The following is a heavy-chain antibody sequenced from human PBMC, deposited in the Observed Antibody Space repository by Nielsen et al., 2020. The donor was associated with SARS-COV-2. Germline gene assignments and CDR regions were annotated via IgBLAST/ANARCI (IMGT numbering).Heavy chain of an antibody. CDR1: GFIFSGYA. CDR2: IGAGGSST. J-gene: IGHJ3*01. Sequence: GGSLRLSCAASGFIFSGYAMNWVRQAPGKGLEWVSGIGAGGSSTYYAESVKGRFTISRDKSTNMLYLHMNSLRAEDTALYYCTKDIIYCSTSTSCYEGTPYHVLDAFDVWGQGTMVTVSS. D-gene: IGHD2-2*01. V-gene: IGHV3-23*01. CDR3: TKDIIYCSTSTSCYEGTPYHVLDAFDV.